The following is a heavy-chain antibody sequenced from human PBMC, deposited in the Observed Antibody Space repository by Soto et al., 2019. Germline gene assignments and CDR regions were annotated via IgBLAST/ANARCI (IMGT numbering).Heavy chain of an antibody. D-gene: IGHD2-8*01. CDR1: GFTFDDYA. J-gene: IGHJ4*02. CDR2: ISWNSGST. Sequence: PGGSLRLSCAASGFTFDDYAMHWVRQAPGKGLEWVSGISWNSGSTYYADSVKGRFTISRDNSKNTLYLQMNSLRAEDTAVYYCAKDSAGYCTNGVCYTVYDYWGQGTLVTVSS. V-gene: IGHV3-23*01. CDR3: AKDSAGYCTNGVCYTVYDY.